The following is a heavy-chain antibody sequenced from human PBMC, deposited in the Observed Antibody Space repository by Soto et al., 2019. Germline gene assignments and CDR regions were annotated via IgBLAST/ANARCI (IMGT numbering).Heavy chain of an antibody. CDR2: IYPGDSDT. CDR1: GYSFTSYW. D-gene: IGHD3-9*01. CDR3: ARLPITYYDILTGYYTAFDI. J-gene: IGHJ3*02. Sequence: EVQLVQSGAEVKKPGESLKISCKGSGYSFTSYWIGWVRQMPGKGLEWMGIIYPGDSDTRYSPSFQGQVTISADKSISTAYLQLSILKASDTAMYYCARLPITYYDILTGYYTAFDIWGKGTMVTVSS. V-gene: IGHV5-51*03.